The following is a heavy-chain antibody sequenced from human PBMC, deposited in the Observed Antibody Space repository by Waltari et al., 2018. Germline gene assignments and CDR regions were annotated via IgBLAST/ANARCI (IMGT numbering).Heavy chain of an antibody. D-gene: IGHD2-2*01. J-gene: IGHJ5*02. V-gene: IGHV3-11*06. CDR2: ISSSSTYT. CDR3: ARDPAAMSWFDP. Sequence: QVQLVESGGGLVKPGGSLRLSCAASGFTFSDYYMSWIRQAPGKGLGWVSYISSSSTYTNYADSVKGRFTISRDNAKNSLYLQMNSLRAEDTAVYYCARDPAAMSWFDPWGQGTKVTVSS. CDR1: GFTFSDYY.